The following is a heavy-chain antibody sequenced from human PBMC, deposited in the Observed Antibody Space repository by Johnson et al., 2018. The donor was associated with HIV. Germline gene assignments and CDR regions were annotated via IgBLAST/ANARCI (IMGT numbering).Heavy chain of an antibody. J-gene: IGHJ3*02. CDR3: ATDIVVVLAVTGTGAAFDI. CDR2: LYSGGTT. V-gene: IGHV3-66*01. CDR1: GFTVSNNY. Sequence: VQLVESGGGLVQPGGSLRLSCVASGFTVSNNYMSWVRQAPGKGLEWVSVLYSGGTTDYSDSVKGRFTISRDNAKNSLSMQMNSLRAEDTAVYYCATDIVVVLAVTGTGAAFDIWGQGTMVTVSS. D-gene: IGHD2-15*01.